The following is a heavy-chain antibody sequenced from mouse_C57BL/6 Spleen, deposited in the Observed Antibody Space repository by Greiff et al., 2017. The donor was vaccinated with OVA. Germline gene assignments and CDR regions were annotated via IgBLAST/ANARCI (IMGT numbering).Heavy chain of an antibody. CDR1: GFTFSSYA. CDR2: ISSGGDYI. CDR3: TRGGTSFAY. Sequence: EVQRVESGAGLVKPGGSLKLSCAASGFTFSSYAMSWVRQTPEKRLEWVAYISSGGDYIYYADTVKGRFTISRDNARNTLYLQMSSLKSEDTAMYYCTRGGTSFAYWGQGTLVTVSA. J-gene: IGHJ3*01. V-gene: IGHV5-9-1*02. D-gene: IGHD2-14*01.